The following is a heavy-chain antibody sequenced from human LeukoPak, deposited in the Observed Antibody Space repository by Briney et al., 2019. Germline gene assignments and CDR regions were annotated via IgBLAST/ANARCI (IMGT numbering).Heavy chain of an antibody. Sequence: ASVKVSCKTSEYTFTDYYLHWVRQAPGQGLEWMGWINPHSGATNYAQKFQGRVTMTRDTSLSTVFVELNRLTSDDTAVYYCSRDQQVRGVILRGHFDYWGQGTLVTVST. D-gene: IGHD3-10*01. V-gene: IGHV1-2*02. CDR2: INPHSGAT. CDR1: EYTFTDYY. J-gene: IGHJ4*02. CDR3: SRDQQVRGVILRGHFDY.